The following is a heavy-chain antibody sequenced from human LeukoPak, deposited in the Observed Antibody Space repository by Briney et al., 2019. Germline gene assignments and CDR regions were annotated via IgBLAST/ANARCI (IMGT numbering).Heavy chain of an antibody. CDR2: IYYSGST. CDR1: GGSISSYY. J-gene: IGHJ4*02. V-gene: IGHV4-59*01. CDR3: ARDRRGYSGYNPFDY. Sequence: SETLSLTCTVSGGSISSYYWSWIRQPPGKGLEWIGYIYYSGSTNYNPSLKSRVTISVDTSKNQFSLKLSSVTAADTAVYYCARDRRGYSGYNPFDYWGQGTRVTVSS. D-gene: IGHD5-12*01.